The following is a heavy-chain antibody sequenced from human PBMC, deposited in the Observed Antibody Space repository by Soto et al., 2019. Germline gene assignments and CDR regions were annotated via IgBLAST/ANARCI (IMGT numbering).Heavy chain of an antibody. CDR2: IHPSGDT. D-gene: IGHD2-15*01. CDR1: GYKFTTYF. Sequence: QVQLVQSGAELKNPGASVKVACKALGYKFTTYFIHWVRQAPGQGLEWMGMIHPSGDTGYAQKFRGRVTMTIDTSTTTAYMELRNLTSEDTAVYFSVRGYCTTSPCSGDFQFWGQGTLVTVSS. CDR3: VRGYCTTSPCSGDFQF. V-gene: IGHV1-46*01. J-gene: IGHJ1*01.